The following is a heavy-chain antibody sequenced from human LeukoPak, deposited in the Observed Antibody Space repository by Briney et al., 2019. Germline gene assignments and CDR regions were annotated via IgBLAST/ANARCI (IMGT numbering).Heavy chain of an antibody. J-gene: IGHJ4*02. Sequence: MTSETLSLTCTVSGGSISSYYWSWIRQPAGKGLEWIGRIYTSGSTNYNPSLKRRVTMSVDTSKNQFSLKLSSVTAADTAVYYCARDSGNWGAFWDWGQGTLVTVSS. CDR3: ARDSGNWGAFWD. CDR2: IYTSGST. CDR1: GGSISSYY. D-gene: IGHD3-16*01. V-gene: IGHV4-4*07.